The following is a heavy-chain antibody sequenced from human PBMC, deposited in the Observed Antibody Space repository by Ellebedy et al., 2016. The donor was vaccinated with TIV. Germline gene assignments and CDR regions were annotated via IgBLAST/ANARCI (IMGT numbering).Heavy chain of an antibody. J-gene: IGHJ5*02. CDR1: GFSFRSYW. Sequence: PGGSLRLSCAASGFSFRSYWMTWVRQAPGKGLEWVANIYQDGSETHYLESVKGRFTVSRDNARNSLYLHMNSLRAEDTAVYFCARRGSYGDYAVQINSWFDPWGQGTLVTVSP. CDR3: ARRGSYGDYAVQINSWFDP. D-gene: IGHD4-17*01. V-gene: IGHV3-7*01. CDR2: IYQDGSET.